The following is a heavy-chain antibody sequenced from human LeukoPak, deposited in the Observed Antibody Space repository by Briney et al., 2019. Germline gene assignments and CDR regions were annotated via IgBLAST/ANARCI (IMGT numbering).Heavy chain of an antibody. CDR3: ARRYYDSSGYYAPFGY. CDR1: GYTFGSYG. J-gene: IGHJ4*02. V-gene: IGHV1-2*02. CDR2: INPNSGGT. D-gene: IGHD3-22*01. Sequence: ASVKVSCKAPGYTFGSYGVSWVRQAPGQGLEWMGWINPNSGGTNYAQKFQGRVTMTRDTSISTAYMELSRLRSDDTAVYYCARRYYDSSGYYAPFGYWGQGTLVTVSS.